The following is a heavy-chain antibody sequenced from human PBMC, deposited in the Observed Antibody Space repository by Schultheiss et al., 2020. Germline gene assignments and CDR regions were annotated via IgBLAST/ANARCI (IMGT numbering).Heavy chain of an antibody. CDR1: GFTVSSNY. Sequence: GESLKISCAASGFTVSSNYMSWVRQAPGKGLEWVSVIYSGGSTYYADSVKGRFTISRDNSKNTLYLQMNSLRAEDTAVYYCARDLGFTGPIYYYYGMDVWGQGTTVTVSS. V-gene: IGHV3-66*02. D-gene: IGHD4-11*01. CDR2: IYSGGST. CDR3: ARDLGFTGPIYYYYGMDV. J-gene: IGHJ6*02.